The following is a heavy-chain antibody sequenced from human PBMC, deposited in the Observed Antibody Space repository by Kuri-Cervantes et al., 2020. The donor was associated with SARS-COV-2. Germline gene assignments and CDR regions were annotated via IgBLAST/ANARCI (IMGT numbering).Heavy chain of an antibody. V-gene: IGHV3-15*05. J-gene: IGHJ3*02. CDR3: ASWQVPKDGFDI. CDR2: IKSKTDGGTT. D-gene: IGHD6-13*01. CDR1: GFTFSNAW. Sequence: GESLKISCAASGFTFSNAWMSWVRQAPGKGLEWVGRIKSKTDGGTTDYAAPVKGRFTISRDDSKNTLYLQMNSLGVDDTAVYYCASWQVPKDGFDIWGQGTMVTVSS.